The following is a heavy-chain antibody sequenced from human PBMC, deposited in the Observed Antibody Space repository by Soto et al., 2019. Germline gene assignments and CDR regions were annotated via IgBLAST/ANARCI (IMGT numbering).Heavy chain of an antibody. CDR2: ISYDGSNK. D-gene: IGHD3-10*01. CDR1: GFTFSSDG. CDR3: AKVGSHYYGSGSYSSYYFDY. J-gene: IGHJ4*02. Sequence: QVQLVESGGGVVQPGRSLRLSCAASGFTFSSDGMHWVRQAPGKGLEWVAVISYDGSNKYYADSVKGRFTISRDNANDTLYLQVNRLRAEDTAVYYCAKVGSHYYGSGSYSSYYFDYWGQGTLGTVSS. V-gene: IGHV3-30*18.